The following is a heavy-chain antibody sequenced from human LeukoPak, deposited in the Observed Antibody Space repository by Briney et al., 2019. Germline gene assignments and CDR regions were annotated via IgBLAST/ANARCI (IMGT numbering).Heavy chain of an antibody. CDR3: ARDEVNTVHYYGMDV. Sequence: ASVKVSCKASGYTFTGYFMNWVRQAPGQGLEWMGWINTNTGNPTYAQGFTGRFVFSLDTSVSTAYLQISSLKAEDTAVYYCARDEVNTVHYYGMDVWGQGTTVTVSS. D-gene: IGHD4-17*01. CDR2: INTNTGNP. CDR1: GYTFTGYF. V-gene: IGHV7-4-1*02. J-gene: IGHJ6*02.